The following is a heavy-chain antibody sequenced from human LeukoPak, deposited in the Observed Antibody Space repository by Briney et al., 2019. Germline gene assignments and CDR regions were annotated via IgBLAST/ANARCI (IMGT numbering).Heavy chain of an antibody. CDR3: YYFDY. D-gene: IGHD2-21*01. V-gene: IGHV3-7*01. J-gene: IGHJ4*02. CDR2: IKQDRSEK. CDR1: GFTFSNYW. Sequence: GGSLRLSCAASGFTFSNYWMSWVRQAPGKGLEWVANIKQDRSEKYYVDSVKGRFTISRDNAKNSLYLQMNSLRAEDTADSPVYYFDYWGQGTLVTVSS.